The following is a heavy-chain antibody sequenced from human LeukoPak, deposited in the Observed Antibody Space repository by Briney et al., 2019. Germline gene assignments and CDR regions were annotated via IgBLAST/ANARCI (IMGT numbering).Heavy chain of an antibody. CDR2: IIPIFGTA. CDR1: GGTFSSYG. V-gene: IGHV1-69*05. Sequence: SVKVSCKASGGTFSSYGISWVRQAPGQGLEWMGGIIPIFGTANYAQKFQGRVTITTDESTSTAYMELSSLRAEDTAVYYCARGPDSSGYNSEYSFEYWGQGTLVTVSS. CDR3: ARGPDSSGYNSEYSFEY. J-gene: IGHJ4*02. D-gene: IGHD3-22*01.